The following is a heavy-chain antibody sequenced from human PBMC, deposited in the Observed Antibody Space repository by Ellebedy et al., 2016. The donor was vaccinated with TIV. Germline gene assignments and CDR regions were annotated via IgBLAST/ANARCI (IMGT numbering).Heavy chain of an antibody. D-gene: IGHD3-3*01. CDR2: INTGNGNT. J-gene: IGHJ6*02. CDR1: GHTFTTYG. V-gene: IGHV1-3*04. Sequence: ASVKVSXKASGHTFTTYGIHWVRQAPGQGLEWMGWINTGNGNTKYSQKFQGRITITRDTSATTADMELSGLMSEDTAVYYCATREWQDPMDVWGQGTTVTVSS. CDR3: ATREWQDPMDV.